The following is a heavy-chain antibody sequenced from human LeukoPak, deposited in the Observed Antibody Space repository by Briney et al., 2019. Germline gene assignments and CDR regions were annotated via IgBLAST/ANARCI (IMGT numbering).Heavy chain of an antibody. J-gene: IGHJ4*02. CDR3: AKYYSDSSGQRDYFDY. D-gene: IGHD3-22*01. CDR2: ISSSSSYI. Sequence: GGSLRLSCAASGFTFSSYSMNWVRQAPGKGLEWVSSISSSSSYIYYADSVKGRFTISRDNAKNSLYLQMNSLRAEDTAVYYCAKYYSDSSGQRDYFDYWGQGTLVTVSS. CDR1: GFTFSSYS. V-gene: IGHV3-21*01.